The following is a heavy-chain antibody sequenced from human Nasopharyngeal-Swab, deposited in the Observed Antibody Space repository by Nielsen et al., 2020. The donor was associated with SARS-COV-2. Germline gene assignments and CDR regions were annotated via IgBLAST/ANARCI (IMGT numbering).Heavy chain of an antibody. Sequence: GESLKISCAASGFTFSSYEMNWVRQAPGKGLEWVSYISSSGSTIYYADSVKGRFTISRDNAKNSLYLQMNSLRAEDTAVYYCARLSIAARPYYYYGMDVWGQGTMVTVSS. J-gene: IGHJ6*02. CDR2: ISSSGSTI. V-gene: IGHV3-48*03. D-gene: IGHD6-6*01. CDR3: ARLSIAARPYYYYGMDV. CDR1: GFTFSSYE.